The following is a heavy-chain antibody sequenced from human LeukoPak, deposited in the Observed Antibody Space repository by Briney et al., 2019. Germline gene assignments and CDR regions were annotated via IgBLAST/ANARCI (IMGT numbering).Heavy chain of an antibody. CDR1: GYTFTGYY. CDR3: ASRTTTVTTYSRFGAFDI. Sequence: ASVKVSCKASGYTFTGYYMHWVRQAPGQGLEWMGWINPNSGGTNYAQKFQGRVTMTRDTSISTAYMELSRLRSDDTAVYYCASRTTTVTTYSRFGAFDIWGQGTVVTVSS. D-gene: IGHD4-17*01. V-gene: IGHV1-2*02. J-gene: IGHJ3*02. CDR2: INPNSGGT.